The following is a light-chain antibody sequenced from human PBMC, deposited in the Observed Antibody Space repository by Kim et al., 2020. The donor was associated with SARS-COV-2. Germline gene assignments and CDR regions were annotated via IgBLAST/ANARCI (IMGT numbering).Light chain of an antibody. J-gene: IGKJ4*01. CDR1: QSVSSSY. Sequence: EIVLTQSPGTLSLSPGERATLSCRASQSVSSSYLAWYQQKPGQAPRLLIYGASSRATGIPDRFSGSGSGTDFTLTISRLEPEDFAVYYCQQYGSSPLSLTFGGGTKLEI. CDR2: GAS. V-gene: IGKV3-20*01. CDR3: QQYGSSPLSLT.